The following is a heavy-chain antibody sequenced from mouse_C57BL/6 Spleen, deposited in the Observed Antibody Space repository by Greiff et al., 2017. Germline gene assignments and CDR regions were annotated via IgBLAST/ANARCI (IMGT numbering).Heavy chain of an antibody. CDR3: ARDGGYAMDY. CDR1: GYAFSSSW. D-gene: IGHD1-1*02. CDR2: IYPGDGDT. J-gene: IGHJ4*01. Sequence: VQLQQSGPELVKPGASVKISCKASGYAFSSSWMNWVKQRPGKGLEWIGRIYPGDGDTNYNGKFKGKATLTADKSSSTAYMQLSSLTSEDSAVYFCARDGGYAMDYGGQGTSVTVSS. V-gene: IGHV1-82*01.